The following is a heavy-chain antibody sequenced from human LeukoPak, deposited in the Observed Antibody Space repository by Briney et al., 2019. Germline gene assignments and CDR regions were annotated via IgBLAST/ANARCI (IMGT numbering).Heavy chain of an antibody. V-gene: IGHV3-30*04. D-gene: IGHD6-13*01. CDR1: GFTCSSYA. Sequence: GRSLRLSCAASGFTCSSYAMHWVRQAPGKGLEWVAVISYDGSNKYYADSVKGRFTISRDNSKNTLYLQMNSLRAEDTAVYYCARANSEYSSSWYRTTSEAYYFDYWGQGTLVTVSS. CDR2: ISYDGSNK. J-gene: IGHJ4*02. CDR3: ARANSEYSSSWYRTTSEAYYFDY.